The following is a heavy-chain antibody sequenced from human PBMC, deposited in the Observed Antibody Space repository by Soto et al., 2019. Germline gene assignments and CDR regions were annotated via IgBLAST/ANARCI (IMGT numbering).Heavy chain of an antibody. CDR2: ISGGASDK. CDR3: VREDWHRFEH. J-gene: IGHJ4*02. Sequence: EVQLVESGGGLVQPGGSLRLSCEASGFMFSAYWMSWVRQAPRKGLEWVATISGGASDKFYVDSVKGRFTISRDDAKNSLYLQMNSLRDEDTAVYYCVREDWHRFEHWGQGTLVTVSS. V-gene: IGHV3-7*01. CDR1: GFMFSAYW. D-gene: IGHD2-21*01.